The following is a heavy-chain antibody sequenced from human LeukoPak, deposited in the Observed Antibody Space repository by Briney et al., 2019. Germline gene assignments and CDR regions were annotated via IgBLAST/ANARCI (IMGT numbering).Heavy chain of an antibody. Sequence: GGSLRLSCAASGFTFRDAWMTWVRQAPGKGLEWVSHVRPGDGPTTYADSVKGRFTISRDNAKNSLYLQMNSLRAEDTAVYYCRGTEEAFDVWGQGTMVTVSS. J-gene: IGHJ3*01. CDR2: VRPGDGPT. CDR3: RGTEEAFDV. D-gene: IGHD1/OR15-1a*01. V-gene: IGHV3-11*03. CDR1: GFTFRDAW.